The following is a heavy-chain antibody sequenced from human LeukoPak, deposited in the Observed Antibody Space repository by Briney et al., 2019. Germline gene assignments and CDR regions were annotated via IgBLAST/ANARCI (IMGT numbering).Heavy chain of an antibody. D-gene: IGHD3-22*01. CDR3: ARDRGSPYYYDSSGHFYFDY. Sequence: GASVKDSCKASGYTFTSYGISWVRQAAGQGLEWMGCINAYNGNTNYAQKLQGRVTMTTDTSTSTAYMELRSLRSDDTAVYYCARDRGSPYYYDSSGHFYFDYWGQGTLVTVSS. CDR1: GYTFTSYG. J-gene: IGHJ4*02. V-gene: IGHV1-18*01. CDR2: INAYNGNT.